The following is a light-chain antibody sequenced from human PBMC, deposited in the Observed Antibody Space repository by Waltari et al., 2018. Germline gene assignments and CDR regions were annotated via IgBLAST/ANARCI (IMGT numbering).Light chain of an antibody. CDR2: DVS. Sequence: QSALTQPASVSGSPGQSITISCTGTSRHVGGYHFLPWYHPHPGKAPKRMIYDVSNRPSGVPNRFSGSKSGNTASLTISGLQAEDEADYYCSSYTSSSTVFGGGTKLTVL. J-gene: IGLJ2*01. V-gene: IGLV2-14*03. CDR3: SSYTSSSTV. CDR1: SRHVGGYHF.